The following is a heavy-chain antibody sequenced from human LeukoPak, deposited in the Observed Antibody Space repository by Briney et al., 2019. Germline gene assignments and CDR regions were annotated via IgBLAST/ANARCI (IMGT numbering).Heavy chain of an antibody. V-gene: IGHV4-39*07. CDR2: IYYSGTT. CDR3: ARDGEADAFDI. Sequence: PSETLSLTCTVSGGSISSSSYYWGWIRQPPGKGLEWIGMIYYSGTTYYNPSLQSRVTISVDTSKNQFSLKLSSVTAADTAVYYCARDGEADAFDIWGQGTMVTVSS. CDR1: GGSISSSSYY. D-gene: IGHD3-10*01. J-gene: IGHJ3*02.